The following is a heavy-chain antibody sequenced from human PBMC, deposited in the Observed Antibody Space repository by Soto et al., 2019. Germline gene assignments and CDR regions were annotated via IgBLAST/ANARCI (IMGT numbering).Heavy chain of an antibody. CDR2: VYSGGST. D-gene: IGHD2-2*02. J-gene: IGHJ4*02. CDR1: GFTVSNNY. V-gene: IGHV3-53*01. Sequence: GGSLRLSCAASGFTVSNNYMSWVRQAPGKGLEWVSLVYSGGSTFYADSVKGRFTISRDNSKNTLFLQMNSLRAEDTAVYFCATYTSLDYWGQGTLVTVSS. CDR3: ATYTSLDY.